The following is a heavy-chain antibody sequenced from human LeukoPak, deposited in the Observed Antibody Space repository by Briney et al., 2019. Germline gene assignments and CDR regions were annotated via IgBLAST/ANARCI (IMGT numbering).Heavy chain of an antibody. CDR3: ARVRTIFGVVLYY. D-gene: IGHD3-3*01. CDR1: GYTFTSYD. CDR2: MNPNSGNT. Sequence: ASVKVSCKASGYTFTSYDINWVRQATGQGLEWMGWMNPNSGNTGYAQKFQGRVTITRNTSISTAYMELSSLRSEDTAVYYCARVRTIFGVVLYYWGQGTLVTVSS. J-gene: IGHJ4*02. V-gene: IGHV1-8*03.